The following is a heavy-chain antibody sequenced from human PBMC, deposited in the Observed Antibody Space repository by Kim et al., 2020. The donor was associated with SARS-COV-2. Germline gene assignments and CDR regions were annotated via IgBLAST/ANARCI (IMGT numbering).Heavy chain of an antibody. Sequence: SETLSLTCAVYGGSFSGYYWSWIRQLPGKGLEWIGEINHSGSTNYNPSLKSRVTISVDTSKNQFSLKLSSVTAADTAVYYCARGAGTWELWGRGTLVTVSS. V-gene: IGHV4-34*01. D-gene: IGHD1-1*01. CDR1: GGSFSGYY. CDR3: ARGAGTWEL. J-gene: IGHJ2*01. CDR2: INHSGST.